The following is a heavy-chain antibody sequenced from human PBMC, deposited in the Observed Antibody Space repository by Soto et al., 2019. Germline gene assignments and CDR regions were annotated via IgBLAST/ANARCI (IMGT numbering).Heavy chain of an antibody. CDR3: ARGGVVVVAATSYYYGMDV. D-gene: IGHD2-15*01. Sequence: GASVKVSCKASGYTFTGYYMHWVRQAPGQGLEWMGWISAYNGNTNYAQKLQGRVTMTTDTSTSTAYMELRSLRSDDTAVYYCARGGVVVVAATSYYYGMDVWGQGATVTVSS. J-gene: IGHJ6*02. CDR2: ISAYNGNT. V-gene: IGHV1-18*04. CDR1: GYTFTGYY.